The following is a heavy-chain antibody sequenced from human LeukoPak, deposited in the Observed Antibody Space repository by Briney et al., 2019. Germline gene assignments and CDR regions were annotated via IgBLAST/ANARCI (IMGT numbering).Heavy chain of an antibody. V-gene: IGHV1-46*01. CDR2: INPSGGST. CDR1: GYTFTSYY. Sequence: GASVKVSCKASGYTFTSYYMHWVRQAPGQGLEWMGIINPSGGSTSYAQKFQGRVTMTRDTSTSTVYMELSSLRSEDTAVYYCARDRADTAMDPYYFDYWGQGTLVTVSS. D-gene: IGHD5-18*01. J-gene: IGHJ4*02. CDR3: ARDRADTAMDPYYFDY.